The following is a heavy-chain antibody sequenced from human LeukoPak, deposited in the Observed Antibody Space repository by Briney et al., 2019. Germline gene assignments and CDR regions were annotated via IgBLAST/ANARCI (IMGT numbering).Heavy chain of an antibody. CDR3: ARVVRYGDYDYYYHYMDV. Sequence: PSETLSLTCTVSGGSISSSSSYWGWIRQPPGKGLEWIGSIYYSGSTYYNPSLKSRVTISIDTSKNQFSLKLSSVTAADTAVYYCARVVRYGDYDYYYHYMDVWGKGTTVTVSS. CDR2: IYYSGST. CDR1: GGSISSSSSY. D-gene: IGHD4-17*01. J-gene: IGHJ6*03. V-gene: IGHV4-39*07.